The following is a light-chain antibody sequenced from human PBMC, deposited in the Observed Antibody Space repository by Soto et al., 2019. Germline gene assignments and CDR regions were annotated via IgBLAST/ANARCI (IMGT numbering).Light chain of an antibody. CDR2: DTS. CDR3: QQYDGSTWT. Sequence: IILTQSPGTLSLSPSEIATLSFRASQSVSSTSFAWYQLKPGRAPRLLIYDTSARAGGIPARFSGSGSGTDFILTIDRLEPEDFAVYFCQQYDGSTWTFGQGTKVDI. V-gene: IGKV3-20*01. CDR1: QSVSSTS. J-gene: IGKJ1*01.